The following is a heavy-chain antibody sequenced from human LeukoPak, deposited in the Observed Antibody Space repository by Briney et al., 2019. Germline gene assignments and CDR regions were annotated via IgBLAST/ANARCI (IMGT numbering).Heavy chain of an antibody. V-gene: IGHV1-18*01. CDR3: ARGDSEYDFWSGYYLDY. D-gene: IGHD3-3*01. CDR1: GYTFTSYG. Sequence: ASVKVSCKASGYTFTSYGISWVRQAPGQGLEWMGWISAYNGNTNYAQKLQGRVTMTTDTSTSTAYMELRSLRSDDTAVYYCARGDSEYDFWSGYYLDYWGQGTLVTVSS. J-gene: IGHJ4*02. CDR2: ISAYNGNT.